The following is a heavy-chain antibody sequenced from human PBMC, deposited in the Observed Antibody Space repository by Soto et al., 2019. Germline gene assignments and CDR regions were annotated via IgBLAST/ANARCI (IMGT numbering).Heavy chain of an antibody. CDR3: ERXSYQVLAGSLSYFGWDV. CDR1: GFTFSTYW. D-gene: IGHD2-2*01. V-gene: IGHV3-74*01. J-gene: IGHJ6*02. Sequence: GGSLRLSCAASGFTFSTYWMHWARQAPGKGLVWVSRVNPDGTRTTYADSVKGRFNISRDNAENMLYLQMYGLTAEDTGVYYCERXSYQVLAGSLSYFGWDVWGQGTTVTVSS. CDR2: VNPDGTRT.